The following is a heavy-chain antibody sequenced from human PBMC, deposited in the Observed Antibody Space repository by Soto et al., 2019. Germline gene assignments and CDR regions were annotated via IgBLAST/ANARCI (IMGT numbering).Heavy chain of an antibody. Sequence: GESLKISCKASGYSFSFYWIGWVREMPGKGLEWMAIMYPDDSDIRYSPSFEAHVTISADKSTSTAFLQWSSLKASDTAMYYCATAYVYDFENSNDYRDAGDIGGQGTLVTVS. D-gene: IGHD3-16*01. V-gene: IGHV5-51*01. J-gene: IGHJ3*02. CDR1: GYSFSFYW. CDR2: MYPDDSDI. CDR3: ATAYVYDFENSNDYRDAGDI.